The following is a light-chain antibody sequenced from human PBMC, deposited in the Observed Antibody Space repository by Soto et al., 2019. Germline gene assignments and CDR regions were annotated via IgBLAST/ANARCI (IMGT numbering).Light chain of an antibody. CDR1: CSNIGGNS. J-gene: IGLJ1*01. Sequence: AVRRQPRSVSAAPGQKVTISCTGSCSNIGGNSVSWYQQLPGTAPKLLIYDDNKRPSGIPDRFSGSKSGTSATLGITGFQTGDEADYYCGSWDSSLSAYVFGTGTKVTVL. CDR2: DDN. V-gene: IGLV1-51*01. CDR3: GSWDSSLSAYV.